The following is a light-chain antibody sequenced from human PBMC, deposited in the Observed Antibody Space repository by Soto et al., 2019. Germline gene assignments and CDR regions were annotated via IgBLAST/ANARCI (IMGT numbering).Light chain of an antibody. CDR1: QSVLYSSNNKNY. CDR2: WAS. CDR3: QQYYSTPLT. J-gene: IGKJ4*01. V-gene: IGKV4-1*01. Sequence: DIVMTQSPDSLAVSLGERATINCKSSQSVLYSSNNKNYLAWYQQKPGQPPKLLIYWASTRESGVPDRFSVSGSATDFTLTISSLQAEDVAVYYCQQYYSTPLTFGGGTKVEIK.